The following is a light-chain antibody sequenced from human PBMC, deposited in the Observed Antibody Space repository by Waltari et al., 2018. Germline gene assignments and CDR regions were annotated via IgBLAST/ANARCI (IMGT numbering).Light chain of an antibody. CDR2: KDN. V-gene: IGLV3-27*01. Sequence: SYDLTQPSSVSVSPGQTARITCSGDILAKKYGRWFQQKPGQAPVQVIYKDNEWPSGIHERFSASSSGTTVTLTISGAHVDDEADYYCYSAADNAVGVFGGGTKLTV. J-gene: IGLJ3*02. CDR3: YSAADNAVGV. CDR1: ILAKKY.